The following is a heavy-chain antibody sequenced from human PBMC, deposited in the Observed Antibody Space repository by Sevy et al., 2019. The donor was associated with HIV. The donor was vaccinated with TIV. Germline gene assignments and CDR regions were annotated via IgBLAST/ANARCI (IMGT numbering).Heavy chain of an antibody. CDR2: ISYDGSNK. Sequence: GSLRLSCAASGFTFSSYAMHWVRQAPGKGLEWVAVISYDGSNKYYADSVKGRFTISRDNSKNTLYLQMNSLRAEDTAVYYCARGASGVTKPHYYYYYYMHVWGKGTTVTVSS. J-gene: IGHJ6*03. CDR1: GFTFSSYA. D-gene: IGHD4-17*01. V-gene: IGHV3-30-3*01. CDR3: ARGASGVTKPHYYYYYYMHV.